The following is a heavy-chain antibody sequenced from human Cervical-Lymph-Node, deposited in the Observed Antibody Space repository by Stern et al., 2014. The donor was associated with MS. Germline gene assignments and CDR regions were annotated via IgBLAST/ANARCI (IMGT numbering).Heavy chain of an antibody. CDR3: ARVHTASSHAFDI. Sequence: QVQLVESGAEVKKPGSSVKVSCKASGGSFSNYAISWVRQAPGQGLEWMGGIIPIFGTANYAQKFQGRVTMTADASTSTAYMELSSLRSEDTAVYYCARVHTASSHAFDIWGQGTLVTVSS. CDR1: GGSFSNYA. J-gene: IGHJ3*02. V-gene: IGHV1-69*01. D-gene: IGHD5-18*01. CDR2: IIPIFGTA.